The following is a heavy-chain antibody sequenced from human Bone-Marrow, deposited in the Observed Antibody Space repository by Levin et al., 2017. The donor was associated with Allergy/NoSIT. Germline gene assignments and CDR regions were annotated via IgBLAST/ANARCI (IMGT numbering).Heavy chain of an antibody. CDR3: AKQIQLWLLSPFDY. Sequence: RGESLKISCAASGFTFSSYAMSWVRQAPGKGLEWVSAISGSGGSTYYADSVKGRFTISRDNSKNTLYLQMNSLRAEDTAVYYCAKQIQLWLLSPFDYWGQGTLVTVSS. D-gene: IGHD5-18*01. J-gene: IGHJ4*02. CDR1: GFTFSSYA. V-gene: IGHV3-23*01. CDR2: ISGSGGST.